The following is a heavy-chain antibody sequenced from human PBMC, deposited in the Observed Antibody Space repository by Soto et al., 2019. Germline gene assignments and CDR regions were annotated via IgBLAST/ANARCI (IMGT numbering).Heavy chain of an antibody. CDR1: GFTFSIYS. V-gene: IGHV3-48*01. D-gene: IGHD1-26*01. J-gene: IGHJ3*02. CDR2: IMPGSSHI. CDR3: AIATVSPTSVDVFDI. Sequence: EVQLVESGGGLVQPGGSLRLTCAASGFTFSIYSMNWVRQAPGKGLEWVSYIMPGSSHIFYADSVKGRFTISRDNAKNSLYLQMNSLRAATRRVYYCAIATVSPTSVDVFDIWGKATMVTVSS.